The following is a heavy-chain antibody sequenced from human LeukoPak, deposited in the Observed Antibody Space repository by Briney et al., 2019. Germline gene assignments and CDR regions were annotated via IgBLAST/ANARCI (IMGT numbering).Heavy chain of an antibody. V-gene: IGHV3-48*01. CDR3: ASEEATRGYYYYMDV. CDR2: ISSSSSTI. J-gene: IGHJ6*03. CDR1: GFTFSSYS. Sequence: GGSLRLSCAASGFTFSSYSMNWVRQAPGKGLEWVSYISSSSSTIYYADSVKGRFTISRDNAKNSLYLQMNSLRAEDTAVYYCASEEATRGYYYYMDVWGKGTTVTVSS. D-gene: IGHD5-12*01.